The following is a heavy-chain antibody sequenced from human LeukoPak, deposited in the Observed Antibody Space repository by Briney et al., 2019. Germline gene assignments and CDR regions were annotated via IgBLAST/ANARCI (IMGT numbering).Heavy chain of an antibody. V-gene: IGHV1-46*01. J-gene: IGHJ5*02. CDR1: GYTFTSYY. CDR3: ARMTTVTTFDP. CDR2: INPSGGST. D-gene: IGHD4-11*01. Sequence: ASVKVSCKASGYTFTSYYMHWVRQAPGQGLEWMGIINPSGGSTSYAQKFQGRATMTGDTSTSTVYMELSSLRSEDTAVYYCARMTTVTTFDPWGQGTLVTVSS.